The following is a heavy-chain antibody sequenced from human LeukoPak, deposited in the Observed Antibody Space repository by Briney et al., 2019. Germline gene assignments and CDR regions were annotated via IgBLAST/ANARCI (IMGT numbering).Heavy chain of an antibody. CDR1: GFTFDDYG. Sequence: GGSLRLSCAASGFTFDDYGMSWVRQAPGKGLEWVANIKQDGSEKYYVDSVKGRFTISRDNAKNSLYLQMNNLRAEDTAVYYCARDLPFYYDSSGYLNYFDYWGQGTLVTVS. V-gene: IGHV3-7*01. CDR3: ARDLPFYYDSSGYLNYFDY. D-gene: IGHD3-22*01. J-gene: IGHJ4*02. CDR2: IKQDGSEK.